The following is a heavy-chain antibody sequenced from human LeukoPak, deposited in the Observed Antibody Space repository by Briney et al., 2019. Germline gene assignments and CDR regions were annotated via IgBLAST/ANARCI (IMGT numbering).Heavy chain of an antibody. CDR3: ARDRPSWAFDI. Sequence: GGSLGLSCAASGFTFSRYAIHWVRQAPGKGLGFVSAIISNGGSTYYANSVKGRFTISRDNSKNTVYLQLDSLRAEDMAVYYCARDRPSWAFDIWGQGTMVTVSS. CDR1: GFTFSRYA. CDR2: IISNGGST. V-gene: IGHV3-64*01. J-gene: IGHJ3*02.